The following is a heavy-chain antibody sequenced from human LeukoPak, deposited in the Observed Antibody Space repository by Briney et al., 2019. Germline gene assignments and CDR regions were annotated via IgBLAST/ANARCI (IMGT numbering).Heavy chain of an antibody. Sequence: PSETLSLTCTVSGGSISSSSYYWGWIRQPPGEGLEWIGSIYYSGSTYYNPSLKSRVTISVDTSKNQFSLKLSSVTAADTAVYYCARHNRLAGYYYMDVWGKGTTVTVSS. CDR2: IYYSGST. D-gene: IGHD3-16*01. J-gene: IGHJ6*03. V-gene: IGHV4-39*01. CDR3: ARHNRLAGYYYMDV. CDR1: GGSISSSSYY.